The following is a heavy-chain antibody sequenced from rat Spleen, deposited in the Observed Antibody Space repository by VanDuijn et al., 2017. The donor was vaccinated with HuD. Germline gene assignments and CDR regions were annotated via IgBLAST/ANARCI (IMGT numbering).Heavy chain of an antibody. J-gene: IGHJ4*01. D-gene: IGHD1-1*01. CDR2: ITTSGGHT. CDR3: GRHAGYYSGDYVWDA. V-gene: IGHV5-25*01. CDR1: GLTFSNYY. Sequence: EVQLVESGGGLVQPGRSMKLSCAASGLTFSNYYMAWVRQAPAKGLEWVASITTSGGHTYYRDSVKGRITVFMDNTKSTLYLPMDSLRSEDTAPYYCGRHAGYYSGDYVWDAWSQGASVTVSS.